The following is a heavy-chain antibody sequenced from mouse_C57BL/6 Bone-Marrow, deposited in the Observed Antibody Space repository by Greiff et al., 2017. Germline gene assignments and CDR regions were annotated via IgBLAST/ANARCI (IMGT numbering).Heavy chain of an antibody. CDR2: IYPGSGST. CDR1: GYTFTSYW. Sequence: QVQLQQPGAELVKPGASVKMSCKASGYTFTSYWITWVKQRPGQGLEWIGDIYPGSGSTNYNEKFKSKATLTVATSSSTAYMQLSSLTSEDSAVYYCARMGFITTVVARDYYAMDYWGQGTSVTVSS. CDR3: ARMGFITTVVARDYYAMDY. J-gene: IGHJ4*01. V-gene: IGHV1-55*01. D-gene: IGHD1-1*01.